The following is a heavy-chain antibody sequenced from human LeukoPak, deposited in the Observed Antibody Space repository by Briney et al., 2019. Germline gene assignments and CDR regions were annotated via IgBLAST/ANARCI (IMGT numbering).Heavy chain of an antibody. Sequence: SETLSLTCTVSGGSISSYYWSWIRQPPGKGLEWIGYIYYSGSTNYNPSLKRRLNISVDTSKNQFSLKQSSVASTRTAVYSCATGVDTAHPFPDYWGQGTLVTVSS. J-gene: IGHJ4*02. CDR2: IYYSGST. D-gene: IGHD5-18*01. CDR3: ATGVDTAHPFPDY. V-gene: IGHV4-59*01. CDR1: GGSISSYY.